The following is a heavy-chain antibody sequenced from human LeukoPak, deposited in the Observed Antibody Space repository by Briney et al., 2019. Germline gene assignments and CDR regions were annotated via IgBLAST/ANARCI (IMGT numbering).Heavy chain of an antibody. V-gene: IGHV4-34*01. D-gene: IGHD3-22*01. CDR3: ARGRLYYYDSSGYYVKSRALYYFDY. J-gene: IGHJ4*02. Sequence: PPETLSLTCAVYGGSFSGYYWSWIRQPPGKGLEWIGEINHSGSTNYNTTLKSRVTISVDTSKNQFSLKLSSVTAADTAVYYCARGRLYYYDSSGYYVKSRALYYFDYWGQGTLVTVSS. CDR2: INHSGST. CDR1: GGSFSGYY.